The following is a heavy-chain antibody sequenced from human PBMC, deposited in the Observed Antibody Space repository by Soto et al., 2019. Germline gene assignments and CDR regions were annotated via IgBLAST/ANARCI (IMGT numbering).Heavy chain of an antibody. Sequence: ASVKVSCKASGYTFTSYGISWVRQAPGQGLEWMGWISAYNGNTNYAQKLQGRVTMTTDTSTSTAYMELRSLRSDDKAVYYCAREYNWNPWKDWFDPWGQGTLVTVSS. CDR2: ISAYNGNT. D-gene: IGHD1-20*01. J-gene: IGHJ5*02. CDR1: GYTFTSYG. V-gene: IGHV1-18*01. CDR3: AREYNWNPWKDWFDP.